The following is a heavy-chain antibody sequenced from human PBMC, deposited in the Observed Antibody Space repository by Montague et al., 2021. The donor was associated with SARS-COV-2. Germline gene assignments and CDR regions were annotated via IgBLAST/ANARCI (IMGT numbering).Heavy chain of an antibody. Sequence: SETLSLTCSVSGDSFTYFYWSWIRQSPGKGLEWIGYISSTGSTNYNPSFKSRFTISVDTSENQFSLKVTSVTAADTAVHYCARKVALADCFDFWGHGTLVTVSS. CDR3: ARKVALADCFDF. CDR2: ISSTGST. D-gene: IGHD5-12*01. V-gene: IGHV4-59*01. CDR1: GDSFTYFY. J-gene: IGHJ4*01.